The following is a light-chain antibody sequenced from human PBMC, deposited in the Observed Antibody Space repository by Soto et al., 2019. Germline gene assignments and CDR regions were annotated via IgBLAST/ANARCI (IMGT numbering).Light chain of an antibody. CDR3: QQYNNYLYS. Sequence: DIVLTQSPGTLSLSPGESATLSCRASQSVDGTYITWYQQKPGQAPRLLIYGASGRATGIPDRFSGSGSGTDFTLTISRLEPEDFATYYCQQYNNYLYSFGQGTKLEIK. J-gene: IGKJ2*03. V-gene: IGKV3-20*01. CDR2: GAS. CDR1: QSVDGTY.